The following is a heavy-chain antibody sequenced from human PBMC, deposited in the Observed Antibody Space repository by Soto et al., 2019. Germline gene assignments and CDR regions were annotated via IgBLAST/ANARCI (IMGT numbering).Heavy chain of an antibody. J-gene: IGHJ6*03. CDR1: GFTFSNYG. V-gene: IGHV3-33*01. Sequence: QVQLVESGGGVVQPGRSLTLSCAASGFTFSNYGMHWVRQAPGKGLEWVARIWHDGSNKFYADSVKGRFTIFRDNSKNTLFRHMNSLTADDTAIYYCARGEQVYSYYYNHMDVWGKGTTATVSS. CDR2: IWHDGSNK. D-gene: IGHD1-26*01. CDR3: ARGEQVYSYYYNHMDV.